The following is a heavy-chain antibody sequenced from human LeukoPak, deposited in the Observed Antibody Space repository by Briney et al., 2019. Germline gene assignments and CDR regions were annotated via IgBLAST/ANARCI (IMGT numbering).Heavy chain of an antibody. CDR2: ISSSSSYI. CDR3: ARSVLGKSNYYGMDV. D-gene: IGHD7-27*01. V-gene: IGHV3-21*01. CDR1: GFTFSRYS. Sequence: PGGSLRLSCAASGFTFSRYSMTWVRQAPGKGLEWVSSISSSSSYIYYADSVKGRFTISRDNAKHSLYLQMNSLRAEDTAVYYCARSVLGKSNYYGMDVWGQGTTVTVSS. J-gene: IGHJ6*02.